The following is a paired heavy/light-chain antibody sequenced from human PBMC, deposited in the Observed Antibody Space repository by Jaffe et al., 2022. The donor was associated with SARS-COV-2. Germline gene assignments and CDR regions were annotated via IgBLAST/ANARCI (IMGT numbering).Heavy chain of an antibody. CDR3: AKDPSDWVGFDAFDI. Sequence: EVQLVESGGGLVQPGGSLRLSCAASGFTFSSYAMSWVRQAPGKGLEWVSGISSSGHTTYYADSVKGRFTISRDNSKNTLYLQMSSLGAEDTAAYFCAKDPSDWVGFDAFDIWGHGTMVTVSS. V-gene: IGHV3-23*04. D-gene: IGHD1-26*01. CDR1: GFTFSSYA. J-gene: IGHJ3*02. CDR2: ISSSGHTT.
Light chain of an antibody. CDR1: SSAVGSYNL. CDR2: EVT. J-gene: IGLJ3*02. CDR3: CSYAGSSTRV. Sequence: QSALTQPASVSGSPGQSITISCTGISSAVGSYNLVSWYQQHPGKAPKLMIYEVTKRPSGVSNRFSGSKSGNTASLTISGLQAEDEADYYCCSYAGSSTRVFGGGTKVTVL. V-gene: IGLV2-23*02.